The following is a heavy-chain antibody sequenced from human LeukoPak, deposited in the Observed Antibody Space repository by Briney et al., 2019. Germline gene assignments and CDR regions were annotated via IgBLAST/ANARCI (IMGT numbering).Heavy chain of an antibody. CDR3: ARKTTALDY. Sequence: GASVKVSCKTSGYTFTDYYLYWVRQAPGQGPEWMGRISPDNAVTKIAQKFQGRVTMTRDTSINTICMELGRLTGDDTAVYYCARKTTALDYWGQGTQISV. CDR2: ISPDNAVT. J-gene: IGHJ4*02. D-gene: IGHD4-17*01. CDR1: GYTFTDYY. V-gene: IGHV1-2*06.